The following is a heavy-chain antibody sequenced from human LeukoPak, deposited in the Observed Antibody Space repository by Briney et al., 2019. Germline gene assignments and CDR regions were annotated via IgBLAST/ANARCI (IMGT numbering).Heavy chain of an antibody. CDR2: IYPGDSDT. Sequence: GESLKISCKGSGYSFTSYWIGWVRQMPGKGLEWMGIIYPGDSDTRYSPSFQGQVTISADKSISTAYLQWSSLRSEDTAVYYCARAKLNLGGAFDYWGQGTLVTVSS. CDR1: GYSFTSYW. V-gene: IGHV5-51*01. D-gene: IGHD4-23*01. CDR3: ARAKLNLGGAFDY. J-gene: IGHJ4*02.